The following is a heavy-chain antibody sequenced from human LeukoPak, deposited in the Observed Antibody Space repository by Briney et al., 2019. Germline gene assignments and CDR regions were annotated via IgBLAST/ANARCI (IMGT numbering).Heavy chain of an antibody. CDR1: GFSFRSHA. Sequence: QPGGSLRLSCTASGFSFRSHAMHWVRQAPGKGLEWMAFISYDGTIKHYTDSLKGRFSISRDNSRGTLYLQMNSLRLEDTAVYYCARDPDYAGDSRASFDFWGQGTLVAVSS. J-gene: IGHJ4*02. D-gene: IGHD4-23*01. CDR3: ARDPDYAGDSRASFDF. CDR2: ISYDGTIK. V-gene: IGHV3-30*10.